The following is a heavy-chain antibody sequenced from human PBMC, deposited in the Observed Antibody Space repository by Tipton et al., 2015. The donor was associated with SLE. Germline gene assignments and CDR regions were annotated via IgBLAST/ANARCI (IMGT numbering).Heavy chain of an antibody. J-gene: IGHJ4*02. Sequence: AGLVKPSETLSLTCAVHGGSFSGYYWSWIRHPPGKGLEWIGEINHCVSTNYNPSLKSRVTISVDTSKKQFSLKLRSVTAADTAENVWASDTLADFVCWGQRPLVTDSS. CDR1: GGSFSGYY. CDR3: ASDTLADFVC. V-gene: IGHV4-34*01. CDR2: INHCVST.